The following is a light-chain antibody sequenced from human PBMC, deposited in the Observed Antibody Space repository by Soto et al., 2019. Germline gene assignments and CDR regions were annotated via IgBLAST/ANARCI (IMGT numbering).Light chain of an antibody. V-gene: IGLV1-47*01. Sequence: QSVLTQPPSASGTPGQRVTISCSGSSSNIGSNYVYWYQQFPGTVPQLLIYRNSERPSGVPDRFSGSKSGTSASLAISGPRSEDEADYYCAAWDDSLSGVVFGGGTKVTVL. CDR2: RNS. CDR3: AAWDDSLSGVV. CDR1: SSNIGSNY. J-gene: IGLJ2*01.